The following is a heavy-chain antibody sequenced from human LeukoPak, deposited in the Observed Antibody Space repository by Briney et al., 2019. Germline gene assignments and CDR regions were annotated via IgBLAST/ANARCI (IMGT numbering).Heavy chain of an antibody. Sequence: PGGSLRLSCAASGFTFSSYWMHWVRHAPGKGLVWVSRINTDGSSTSYADSVKGRFTISRDNAKNTLYLQMNSLRAEDTAVYYCARRGRSKDDAFDIWGQGTMVTVSS. CDR2: INTDGSST. CDR1: GFTFSSYW. J-gene: IGHJ3*02. CDR3: ARRGRSKDDAFDI. D-gene: IGHD1-26*01. V-gene: IGHV3-74*01.